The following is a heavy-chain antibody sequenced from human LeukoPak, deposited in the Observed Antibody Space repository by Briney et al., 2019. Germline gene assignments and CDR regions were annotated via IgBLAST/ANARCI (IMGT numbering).Heavy chain of an antibody. V-gene: IGHV3-30*02. Sequence: GGSLRLSCAASGFTFSSYGMHWVRQAPGKGLEWVAFIRYDGSNKYYADSVKGRFTISRDNSKNTLYLQMNSLRAEDTAVYYCAKDPYYDILTGRNSHFDYWGQGTLVTVSS. CDR2: IRYDGSNK. CDR3: AKDPYYDILTGRNSHFDY. J-gene: IGHJ4*02. D-gene: IGHD3-9*01. CDR1: GFTFSSYG.